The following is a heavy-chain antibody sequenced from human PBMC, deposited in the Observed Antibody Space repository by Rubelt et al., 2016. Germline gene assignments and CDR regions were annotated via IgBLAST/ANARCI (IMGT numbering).Heavy chain of an antibody. CDR2: TYYRAKWYN. D-gene: IGHD5-24*01. Sequence: QVQLQQSGPGLVKPSQTLSLTCAISVDSVSTNSVSLNWIRQSPSRGLAWLGRTYYRAKWYNEYAVSVKSRATLNPDTAKNPFSLQLNSVTPDDTAVYYCARGYKQAIDYWGQGTLVTVSS. CDR3: ARGYKQAIDY. CDR1: VDSVSTNSVS. J-gene: IGHJ4*02. V-gene: IGHV6-1*01.